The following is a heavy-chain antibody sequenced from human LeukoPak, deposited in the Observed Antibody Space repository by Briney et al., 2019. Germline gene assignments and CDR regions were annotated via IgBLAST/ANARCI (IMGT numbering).Heavy chain of an antibody. D-gene: IGHD6-13*01. V-gene: IGHV3-30*04. CDR2: ISYDGSNK. CDR3: ARDREQQLGYYFDY. J-gene: IGHJ4*02. CDR1: GSTFSSYA. Sequence: GGSLRLSCAASGSTFSSYAMHWVRQAPGKGLEWVAVISYDGSNKYYADSVKGRFTISRDNSKNTLYLQMNSLRAEDTAVYYCARDREQQLGYYFDYWGQGTLVTVSS.